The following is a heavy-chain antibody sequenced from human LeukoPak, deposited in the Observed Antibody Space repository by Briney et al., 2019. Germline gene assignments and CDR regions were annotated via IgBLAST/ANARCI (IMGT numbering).Heavy chain of an antibody. Sequence: GGSLRLSCSASGFTVSSKYMSWVRQAPGKGLEWVSVIYSDGYTYYADSVKGRFTISRDNSKNTPYLQMNSLRAEDTAVYYCARGGPSTTVTTSYSFFYMDVWGGGTTVTVSS. CDR3: ARGGPSTTVTTSYSFFYMDV. CDR2: IYSDGYT. V-gene: IGHV3-53*01. D-gene: IGHD4-17*01. CDR1: GFTVSSKY. J-gene: IGHJ6*03.